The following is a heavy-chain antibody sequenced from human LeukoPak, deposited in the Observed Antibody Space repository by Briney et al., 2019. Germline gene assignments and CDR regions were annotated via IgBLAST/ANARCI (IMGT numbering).Heavy chain of an antibody. J-gene: IGHJ6*03. V-gene: IGHV3-21*01. Sequence: GGSLRLSCAASGFIFDDYGMTWVRQAPGKRLEWVSSITSSSSYAFYADSVKGRFTISRDNAKSSLYLQMNNLRAEDTAVYYCAREQASGIQLWWDYYYYYYMDVWGKGTTVTVSS. CDR3: AREQASGIQLWWDYYYYYYMDV. CDR2: ITSSSSYA. CDR1: GFIFDDYG. D-gene: IGHD5-18*01.